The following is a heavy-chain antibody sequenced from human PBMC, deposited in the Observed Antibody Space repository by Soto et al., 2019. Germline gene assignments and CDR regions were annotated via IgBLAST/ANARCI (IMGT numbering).Heavy chain of an antibody. CDR2: ISGTGST. CDR1: GFTFSDYA. V-gene: IGHV3-23*01. J-gene: IGHJ4*02. D-gene: IGHD6-19*01. CDR3: ARDLGSGWHRDLGY. Sequence: EVQLLQSGGGLVQPGGSLRLYCVASGFTFSDYAMNWVRQAPGKGLECVSGISGTGSTYYAGSVRGRFTISRDNSKNTLYLQMNILRAEDTAVYYFARDLGSGWHRDLGYCGQGPLVAVSS.